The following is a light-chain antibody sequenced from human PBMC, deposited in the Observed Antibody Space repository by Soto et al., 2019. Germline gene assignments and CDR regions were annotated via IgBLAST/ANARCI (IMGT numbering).Light chain of an antibody. CDR2: AAS. V-gene: IGKV1-27*01. CDR1: QGIRND. CDR3: QKYTNVPA. J-gene: IGKJ4*01. Sequence: DIQMTQSPSSLSASVGDRVTITCRASQGIRNDLAWYQQIPGKVPKLLISAASTLQSGVPSRFSGSGSGTDFTLTISSLQPEDVATYYCQKYTNVPAFGGGTKVEIK.